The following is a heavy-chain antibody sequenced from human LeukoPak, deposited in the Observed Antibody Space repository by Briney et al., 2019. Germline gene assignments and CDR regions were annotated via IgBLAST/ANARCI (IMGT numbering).Heavy chain of an antibody. J-gene: IGHJ4*02. CDR1: GFTFSSYG. V-gene: IGHV3-30*18. Sequence: GGSLRLSCAPSGFTFSSYGMHWVRQAPGKGLEWVAVISYDGSNKYYADSVKGRFTISRDNSKNTLYLQMSSLRAEDTAVYYCAKTLGAYSSGCDYWGQGTLVTVSS. CDR3: AKTLGAYSSGCDY. CDR2: ISYDGSNK. D-gene: IGHD6-19*01.